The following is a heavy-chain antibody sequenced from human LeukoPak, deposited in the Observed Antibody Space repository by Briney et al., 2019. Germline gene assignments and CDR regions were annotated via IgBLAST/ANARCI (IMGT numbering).Heavy chain of an antibody. CDR1: ELTLSDHF. CDR2: SRNRGKGYTT. J-gene: IGHJ4*02. V-gene: IGHV3-72*01. CDR3: ARGRWLQPWGYFDY. Sequence: PGGSLRLSCTASELTLSDHFLDWVRQAPGKGLEWIGRSRNRGKGYTTEYAASVRGRFTISRDDSRNSLYLQMNSLKTEDTAVYYCARGRWLQPWGYFDYWGQGTLVTVSS. D-gene: IGHD5-24*01.